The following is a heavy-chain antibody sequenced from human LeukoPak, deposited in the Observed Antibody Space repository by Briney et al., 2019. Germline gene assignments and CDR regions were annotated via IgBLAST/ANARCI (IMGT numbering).Heavy chain of an antibody. CDR2: IYSGGST. D-gene: IGHD3-22*01. CDR1: GFTVSSNY. Sequence: VGSLRLSCAASGFTVSSNYMSWVCQAPRERLEWVSIIYSGGSTYYADSVKGRFTISRDNSKNTLYLQLNSLRAEDTAVYYCARLHSLIRAQPDDCWGQGTLVTVSS. V-gene: IGHV3-53*01. CDR3: ARLHSLIRAQPDDC. J-gene: IGHJ4*02.